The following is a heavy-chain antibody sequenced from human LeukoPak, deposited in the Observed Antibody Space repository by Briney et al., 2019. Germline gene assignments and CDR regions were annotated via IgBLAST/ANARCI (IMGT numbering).Heavy chain of an antibody. J-gene: IGHJ4*02. D-gene: IGHD5-18*01. CDR1: GFTFSSYW. CDR2: INSDGSST. Sequence: GGSLRLSCAASGFTFSSYWMHWVRQAPGKGLVWVSRINSDGSSTSYADSVKGRFTISRDNAKSTLYLQMNSLRAEDTAVYYCARGSGYNYGFPDYWGQGTLVTVSS. V-gene: IGHV3-74*01. CDR3: ARGSGYNYGFPDY.